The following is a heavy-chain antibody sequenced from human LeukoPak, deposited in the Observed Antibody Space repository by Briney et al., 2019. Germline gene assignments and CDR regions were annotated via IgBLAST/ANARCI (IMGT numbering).Heavy chain of an antibody. D-gene: IGHD1-26*01. CDR2: INPNSGGT. CDR1: GYTFTGYY. V-gene: IGHV1-2*02. J-gene: IGHJ3*02. Sequence: GASVKVSCKASGYTFTGYYMHWVRQAPGQGLEWMGWINPNSGGTNYAQKFQGRVTMTRDTSISTAYMELSRLRSDDTAVYYCARAGATRMLYDAFDIWGQGTMVTVSS. CDR3: ARAGATRMLYDAFDI.